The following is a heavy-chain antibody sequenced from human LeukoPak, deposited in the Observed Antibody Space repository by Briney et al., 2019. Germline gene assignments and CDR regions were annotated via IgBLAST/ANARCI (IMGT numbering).Heavy chain of an antibody. CDR1: GGSISSNSYY. V-gene: IGHV4-39*07. D-gene: IGHD1-14*01. CDR3: ARFPDRRWFDP. J-gene: IGHJ5*02. CDR2: IYFSGST. Sequence: SETLSLTCTVSGGSISSNSYYWGWIRLPPGKGLEWIGNIYFSGSTSYNPSLKSRVTISVETSKDQFSLKLSPVTAADTAVYYCARFPDRRWFDPWGQGTLVTVSS.